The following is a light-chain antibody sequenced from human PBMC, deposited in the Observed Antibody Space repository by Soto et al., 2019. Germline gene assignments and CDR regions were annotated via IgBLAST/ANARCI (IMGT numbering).Light chain of an antibody. V-gene: IGKV1-5*03. J-gene: IGKJ1*01. CDR1: QSISIW. CDR2: KTA. Sequence: DIHMTQSPSTLSASVGDRVTITCRASQSISIWLAWYQQKPGKATNLLIYKTARLETGVPSRFSSSGSGTDFTLTISSLQPDYFATYYCQHYNAYSWTFGQGPKVEVK. CDR3: QHYNAYSWT.